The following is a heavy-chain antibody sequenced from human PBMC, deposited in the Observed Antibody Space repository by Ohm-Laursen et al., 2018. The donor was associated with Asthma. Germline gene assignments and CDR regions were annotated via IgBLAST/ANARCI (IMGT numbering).Heavy chain of an antibody. D-gene: IGHD6-19*01. CDR2: IYSGGTT. CDR1: GFTVGSDY. V-gene: IGHV3-53*01. J-gene: IGHJ4*02. Sequence: SLRLSCAASGFTVGSDYMTWVRQAPGKGLEWVSAIYSGGTTYYADSVRGRFTISRDNSKNTLYLQMNSLRAEDTAVYYCARKFSIGWLFDFWGQGTLVTVSS. CDR3: ARKFSIGWLFDF.